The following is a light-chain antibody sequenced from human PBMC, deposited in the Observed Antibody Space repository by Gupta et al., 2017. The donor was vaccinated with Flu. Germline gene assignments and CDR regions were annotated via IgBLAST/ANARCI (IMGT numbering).Light chain of an antibody. CDR1: QTISTW. Sequence: DLQMTQSPSTLSASVGDRVTITCRATQTISTWLAWYQQKPGKAPNLLIYTASTLKTGVPSRFSGSGSGTEFTLTITTLQPDDLATYYCQQYITYPWTFGQGTKVEIK. CDR3: QQYITYPWT. J-gene: IGKJ1*01. V-gene: IGKV1-5*03. CDR2: TAS.